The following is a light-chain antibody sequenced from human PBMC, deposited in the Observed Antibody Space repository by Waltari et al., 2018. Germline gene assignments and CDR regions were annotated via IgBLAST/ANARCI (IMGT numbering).Light chain of an antibody. CDR2: GAS. J-gene: IGKJ2*01. CDR3: HQYNNRPPYT. CDR1: ESISIN. Sequence: TQSPATLSVSLGERVTLTCRASESISINLAWYQQNPGQTPRLIIHGASKRATGVPARFAGSGSRTEFTLIISSLQSEDIAVYYCHQYNNRPPYTFCQGTKLEIK. V-gene: IGKV3-15*01.